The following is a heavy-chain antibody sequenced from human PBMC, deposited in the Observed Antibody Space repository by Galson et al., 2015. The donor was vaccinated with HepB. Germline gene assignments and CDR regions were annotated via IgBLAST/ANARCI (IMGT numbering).Heavy chain of an antibody. D-gene: IGHD6-13*01. CDR3: ARSGKQQLDTPYFDY. V-gene: IGHV3-30*04. J-gene: IGHJ4*02. Sequence: SLRLSCAASGFTFSSYAMHWVRQAPGKGLEWVAVISYDGSNKYYADSVKGRFTISRDNSKNTLYLQMNSLRAEDTAVYYCARSGKQQLDTPYFDYWGQGTLVTVSS. CDR2: ISYDGSNK. CDR1: GFTFSSYA.